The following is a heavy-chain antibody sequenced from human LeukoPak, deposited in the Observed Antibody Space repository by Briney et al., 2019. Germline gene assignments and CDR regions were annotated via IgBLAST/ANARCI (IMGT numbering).Heavy chain of an antibody. CDR3: ARRFISVVVAPDWFDP. CDR2: IYYSGST. D-gene: IGHD2-15*01. V-gene: IGHV4-39*01. J-gene: IGHJ5*02. Sequence: SSETLSLTCTVSGGSISSSSYYWGWIRQPPGKGLELIGNIYYSGSTYYNPSLKSRVTISVDTSKNQFSLKLSSVTAADTAVYYCARRFISVVVAPDWFDPWGQGTLVTVSS. CDR1: GGSISSSSYY.